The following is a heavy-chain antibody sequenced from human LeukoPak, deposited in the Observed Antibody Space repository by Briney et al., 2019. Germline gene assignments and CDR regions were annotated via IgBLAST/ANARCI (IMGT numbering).Heavy chain of an antibody. Sequence: SETLSLTCTVSGGSISSYYWSWIRQPPGKGLEWIGYIYYSGSTNYNPSLKSRVTISVDTSKNQFSLKLSSVTAADTAVYYCARHGGNYYDSSGYYFDYWGQGTLVIVSS. CDR3: ARHGGNYYDSSGYYFDY. J-gene: IGHJ4*02. D-gene: IGHD3-22*01. V-gene: IGHV4-59*08. CDR2: IYYSGST. CDR1: GGSISSYY.